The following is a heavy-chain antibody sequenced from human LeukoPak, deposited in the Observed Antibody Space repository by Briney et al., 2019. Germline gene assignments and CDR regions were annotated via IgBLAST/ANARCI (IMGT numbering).Heavy chain of an antibody. V-gene: IGHV4-59*01. CDR2: IYYSGST. CDR3: ARLSMVRGVMNDY. J-gene: IGHJ4*02. D-gene: IGHD3-10*01. CDR1: GGSISSYY. Sequence: SETLSLTCTVSGGSISSYYWSWIRQPPGKGLEWIGYIYYSGSTNYNPSLKSRVTISVDTSKNQFSLKLSSVTAADTTVYYCARLSMVRGVMNDYWGQGTLVTVSS.